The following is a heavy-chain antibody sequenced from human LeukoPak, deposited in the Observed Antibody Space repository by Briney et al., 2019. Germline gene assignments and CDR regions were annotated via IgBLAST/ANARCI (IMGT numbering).Heavy chain of an antibody. D-gene: IGHD3-3*01. CDR3: AHITIFGVVTPDDAFDI. CDR1: GYTFTGYY. CDR2: INPNSGGT. Sequence: ASVKVSCKASGYTFTGYYMHWVRQAPGQGLEWMGWINPNSGGTNYAQKFQGRVTMTRDTSISTAYMELSRLRSDDTAVYYCAHITIFGVVTPDDAFDIWGQGTMVTVSS. J-gene: IGHJ3*02. V-gene: IGHV1-2*02.